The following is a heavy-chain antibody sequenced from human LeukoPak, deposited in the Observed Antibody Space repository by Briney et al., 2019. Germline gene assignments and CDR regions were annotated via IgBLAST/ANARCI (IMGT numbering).Heavy chain of an antibody. CDR2: ISGDGGST. CDR3: AKDSDIVATALEFDY. Sequence: PGGSLRLSCAASGFTFSSYAMSWVRQAPGKGLEWVSLISGDGGSTYYADSVKGRFTISRDNSKNSLYLQMNSLRTEDTALYYCAKDSDIVATALEFDYWGQGTLVTVSS. CDR1: GFTFSSYA. V-gene: IGHV3-43*02. D-gene: IGHD5-12*01. J-gene: IGHJ4*02.